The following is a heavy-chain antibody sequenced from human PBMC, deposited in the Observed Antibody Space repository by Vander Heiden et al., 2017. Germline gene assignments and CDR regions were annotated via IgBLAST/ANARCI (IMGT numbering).Heavy chain of an antibody. V-gene: IGHV3-23*01. J-gene: IGHJ4*02. CDR1: EFTFSNYA. CDR3: AKGRPVSLFDY. CDR2: MTGSGDST. Sequence: EVQLLESGGGLAQPGGSLRLSCAASEFTFSNYAMTWVRQAPGKGLEWVSTMTGSGDSTYYADSVKGRFTISRDNSKNTLYLQMNSLRAEDTALYYCAKGRPVSLFDYWGQGTLVTVSS.